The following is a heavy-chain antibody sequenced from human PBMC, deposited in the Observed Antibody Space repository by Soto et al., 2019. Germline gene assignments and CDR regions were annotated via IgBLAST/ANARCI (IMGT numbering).Heavy chain of an antibody. D-gene: IGHD1-7*01. J-gene: IGHJ6*02. CDR2: VDHRGST. V-gene: IGHV4-34*02. CDR3: ARYEYGNSLYGVDV. Sequence: QVHLQQRGAGLLKPSETLSLNCVVSGESFSGYYWSWIRQTPGMGLEWIGEVDHRGSTTYNPSLQNRDSISIASAKNLFSLGLTSVSAADTALYFCARYEYGNSLYGVDVWGQGTRVTVSS. CDR1: GESFSGYY.